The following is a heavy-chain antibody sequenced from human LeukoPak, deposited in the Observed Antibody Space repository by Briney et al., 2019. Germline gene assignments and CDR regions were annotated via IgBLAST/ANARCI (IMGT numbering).Heavy chain of an antibody. CDR2: IIPILGTA. D-gene: IGHD4-17*01. Sequence: EASVKVSCKASGGTLSSYAFSWVRQAPGQGLEWMGRIIPILGTANYAQTFQGRVTITADKSTSTAYMELSSLRSEDTVVYYCARVPYYYGDYSQAFDMWGQGTMVTVSS. CDR3: ARVPYYYGDYSQAFDM. V-gene: IGHV1-69*04. CDR1: GGTLSSYA. J-gene: IGHJ3*02.